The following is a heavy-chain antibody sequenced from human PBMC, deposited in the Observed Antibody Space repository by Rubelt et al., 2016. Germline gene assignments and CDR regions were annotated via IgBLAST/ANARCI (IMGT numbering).Heavy chain of an antibody. CDR2: IYYSGST. CDR3: ARLSSGWYYFDY. V-gene: IGHV4-39*01. CDR1: GGSISSSSYY. J-gene: IGHJ4*02. Sequence: QLQLQESGPGLVKPSETLSLTCTVSGGSISSSSYYWGWIRQPPGKGLEWIGSIYYSGSTYYKPSLKSRVTISVDTSKNQFSLKLSSVTAADTAVYYCARLSSGWYYFDYWGQGTLVTVSS. D-gene: IGHD6-19*01.